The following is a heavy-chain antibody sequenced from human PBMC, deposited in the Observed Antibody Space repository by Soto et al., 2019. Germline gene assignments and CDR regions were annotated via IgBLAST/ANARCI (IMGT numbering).Heavy chain of an antibody. Sequence: PGGSLRLSCAASGFTFSSYAMSWVRQAPGKGLEWVSAISGSGGSTYYADSVKGRFTISRDNSKNTLYLQMNSLRAEDTAVYYGEKDLRAAAGIDYWRQVHLVTVSS. CDR3: EKDLRAAAGIDY. CDR2: ISGSGGST. V-gene: IGHV3-23*01. CDR1: GFTFSSYA. D-gene: IGHD6-13*01. J-gene: IGHJ4*02.